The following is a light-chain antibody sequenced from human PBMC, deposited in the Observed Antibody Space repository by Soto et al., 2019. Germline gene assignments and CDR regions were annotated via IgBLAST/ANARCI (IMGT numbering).Light chain of an antibody. CDR3: SSYAGSNTCV. V-gene: IGLV2-8*01. J-gene: IGLJ2*01. Sequence: QSVLTQPPSASGSPGQSVTISCTGTSSDVGGYNYVSWYQQHPGKAPKLMIYEVSKRPSGVPDRFSGSKSDNTASLTVSGLQAEDEADYYCSSYAGSNTCVFGGGTKLTVL. CDR2: EVS. CDR1: SSDVGGYNY.